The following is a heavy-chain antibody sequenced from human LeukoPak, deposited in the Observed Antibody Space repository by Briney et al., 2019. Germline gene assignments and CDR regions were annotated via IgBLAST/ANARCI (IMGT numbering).Heavy chain of an antibody. CDR2: INHSGST. CDR1: GFTFSSYA. Sequence: GSLRLSCAASGFTFSSYAMSWVRQPPGKGLEWIGEINHSGSTNYNPSLKSRVTISVDTSKNQFSLKLSSVTAADTAVYYCARGLHSFTYWGQGTLVTVSS. J-gene: IGHJ4*02. CDR3: ARGLHSFTY. D-gene: IGHD4-4*01. V-gene: IGHV4-34*01.